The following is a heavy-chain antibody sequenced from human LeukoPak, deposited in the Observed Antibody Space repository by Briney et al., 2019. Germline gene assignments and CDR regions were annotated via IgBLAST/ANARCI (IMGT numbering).Heavy chain of an antibody. CDR1: GYTFTSYG. D-gene: IGHD2-15*01. J-gene: IGHJ5*02. Sequence: ASVKVSCKASGYTFTSYGISWVRQAPGQGLEWMGWISAYNGNTNYAQKLQDRVTMTTDTFTSIAYMQLRSLRSDDTAVYYCVRVWGVVVVAMSWFDPWGQGTQVTVSS. CDR2: ISAYNGNT. CDR3: VRVWGVVVVAMSWFDP. V-gene: IGHV1-18*01.